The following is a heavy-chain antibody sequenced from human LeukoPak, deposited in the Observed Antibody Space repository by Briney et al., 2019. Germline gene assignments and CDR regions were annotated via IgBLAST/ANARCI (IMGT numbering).Heavy chain of an antibody. V-gene: IGHV3-66*01. D-gene: IGHD2-2*01. CDR3: ARDEVVPAAIRRNYYYYGMDV. J-gene: IGHJ6*02. CDR1: GFTVSSNY. CDR2: IYSGGST. Sequence: GGSLRLSCAASGFTVSSNYMSWVRQAPGKGLEWVSVIYSGGSTYYADSVKGRFTISRDNSKNTLYLQMNSLRAEDTAVYYWARDEVVPAAIRRNYYYYGMDVWGQGTTVTVSS.